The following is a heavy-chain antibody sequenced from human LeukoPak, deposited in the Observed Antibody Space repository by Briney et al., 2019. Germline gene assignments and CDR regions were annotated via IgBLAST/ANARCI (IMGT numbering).Heavy chain of an antibody. CDR2: IKQDGSEK. CDR1: GASIRSYF. D-gene: IGHD6-19*01. J-gene: IGHJ6*03. V-gene: IGHV3-7*01. Sequence: ETLSLTCTVSGASIRSYFWSWVRQPPGKGLEWVANIKQDGSEKYYVDSVKGRFTISRDNAKNSVYLQMNSLRAEDTAVYYCAREGSDWNYYYYMDVWGKGTTVTISS. CDR3: AREGSDWNYYYYMDV.